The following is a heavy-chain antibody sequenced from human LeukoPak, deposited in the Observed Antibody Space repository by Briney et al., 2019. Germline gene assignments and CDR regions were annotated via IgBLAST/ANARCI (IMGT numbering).Heavy chain of an antibody. J-gene: IGHJ4*02. D-gene: IGHD2-2*01. CDR3: ARDTIVEVPAAMYD. CDR1: GFTFSSYA. Sequence: GGSLRLSCAASGFTFSSYAMSWVRQAPGKGLEWVSAISGSGGSTYYADSVKGRFTISRDNAKNSLYLQMNSLRAEDTAVYYCARDTIVEVPAAMYDWGQGTLVTVSS. CDR2: ISGSGGST. V-gene: IGHV3-23*01.